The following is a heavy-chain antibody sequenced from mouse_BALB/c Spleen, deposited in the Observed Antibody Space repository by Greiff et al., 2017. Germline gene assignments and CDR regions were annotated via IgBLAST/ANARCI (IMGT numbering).Heavy chain of an antibody. CDR2: IDPANGNT. CDR1: GFNIKDTY. D-gene: IGHD2-1*01. V-gene: IGHV14-3*02. J-gene: IGHJ1*01. Sequence: DVQLQESGAELVKPGASVKLSCTASGFNIKDTYMHWVKQRPEQGLEWIGRIDPANGNTKYDPKFQGKATITADTSSNTAYLQLSSLTSEDTAVYYCARGVYGNYWYFDVWGAGTTVTVSS. CDR3: ARGVYGNYWYFDV.